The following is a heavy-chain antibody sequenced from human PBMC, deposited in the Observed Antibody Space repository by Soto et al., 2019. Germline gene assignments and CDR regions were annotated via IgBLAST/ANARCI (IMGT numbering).Heavy chain of an antibody. CDR2: ISSNGGST. V-gene: IGHV3-64D*06. CDR3: VKRYCSSTSCYDYGMDV. CDR1: GFTFSSYA. J-gene: IGHJ6*02. Sequence: PGGSLRLSCSASGFTFSSYAMHWVRQAPGKGLEYVSAISSNGGSTYYADSVKGRFTISRDNSKNTLYLQMSSLRAEDTAVYYCVKRYCSSTSCYDYGMDVWGQGTTVTVSS. D-gene: IGHD2-2*01.